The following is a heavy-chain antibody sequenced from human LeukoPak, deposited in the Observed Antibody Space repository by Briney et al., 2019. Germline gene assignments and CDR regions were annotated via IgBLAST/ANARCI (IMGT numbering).Heavy chain of an antibody. Sequence: GGSLRLSCAASGFTFSNAWMSWVRQAPGKGLEWVGRIKSKTDGGTTDYAAPVKGRFTISRDDSKNTLYLQMNSLKTEDTAVYYCTTDALPRVRGYSGYGDGYYFDYWGQGTLVTVSS. D-gene: IGHD5-12*01. CDR3: TTDALPRVRGYSGYGDGYYFDY. V-gene: IGHV3-15*01. CDR2: IKSKTDGGTT. J-gene: IGHJ4*02. CDR1: GFTFSNAW.